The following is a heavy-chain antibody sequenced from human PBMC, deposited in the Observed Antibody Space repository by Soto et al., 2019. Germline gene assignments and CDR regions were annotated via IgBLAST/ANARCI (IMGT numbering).Heavy chain of an antibody. CDR1: GFTFSSYA. J-gene: IGHJ4*02. D-gene: IGHD3-9*01. CDR3: AKAPSPIWLLDRFDY. Sequence: GGSLRLSCAASGFTFSSYAMHWVRQAPGKGLEWVAVISGGGGSKYYADSVKGRFTISRDNSKNTLYLQMNSLRAEDTAVYYCAKAPSPIWLLDRFDYWGQGTLVTVSS. V-gene: IGHV3-23*01. CDR2: ISGGGGSK.